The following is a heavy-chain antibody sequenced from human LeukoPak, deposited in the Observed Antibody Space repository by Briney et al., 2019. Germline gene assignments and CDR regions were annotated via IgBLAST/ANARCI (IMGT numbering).Heavy chain of an antibody. Sequence: SETLSLTCTVSGGSISSSSYYWGWIRQPPGKGLEWIGSIYYSGSTYYNPSLKSRVTISVDTSKNQFSLKLSSVTAADTAVYYCARLTSGHDFLFEYYFDYWGQGTLVTVSS. CDR2: IYYSGST. D-gene: IGHD5-12*01. V-gene: IGHV4-39*01. CDR1: GGSISSSSYY. J-gene: IGHJ4*02. CDR3: ARLTSGHDFLFEYYFDY.